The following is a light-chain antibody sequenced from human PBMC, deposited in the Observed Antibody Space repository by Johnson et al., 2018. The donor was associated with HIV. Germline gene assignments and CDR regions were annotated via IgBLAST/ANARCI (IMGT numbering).Light chain of an antibody. Sequence: QSVLTQPPSVSAATGQKVTISCSGSSSNIGNNYVSWYQQLPGTAPKLLIYENNKRPSGIPARFSGSKSGTSATLGITGLQTGDEADYYCGTWVGSLSACVFGTGTKVTVL. J-gene: IGLJ1*01. CDR2: ENN. V-gene: IGLV1-51*02. CDR1: SSNIGNNY. CDR3: GTWVGSLSACV.